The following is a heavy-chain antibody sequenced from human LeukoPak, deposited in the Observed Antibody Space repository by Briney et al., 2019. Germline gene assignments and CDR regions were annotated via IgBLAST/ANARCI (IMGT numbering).Heavy chain of an antibody. J-gene: IGHJ1*01. CDR1: GFTFSSYA. CDR2: ISGSGGST. V-gene: IGHV3-23*01. CDR3: ADHDDYGDYDWPQQH. D-gene: IGHD4-17*01. Sequence: PGGSLRLSCAASGFTFSSYAMSWVRHAPGKGLEWVSAISGSGGSTYYADSVKGRFTISRDNSKNTLYLQMNSLRAEDTAVYYCADHDDYGDYDWPQQHWGQGTLVTVSS.